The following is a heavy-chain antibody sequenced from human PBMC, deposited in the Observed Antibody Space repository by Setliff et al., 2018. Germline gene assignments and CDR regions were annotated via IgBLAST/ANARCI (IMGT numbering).Heavy chain of an antibody. CDR2: IYPGDSDT. D-gene: IGHD1-26*01. Sequence: GESLKISCKGSGYSFSSYWIGWVRQMPGKGLEWMGIIYPGDSDTRYSPSFQGQVTISADKSISTAYLQWSSLKASDTAMYYCARQAVAGSGSYFLRYFDYWGQGTLVTVSS. CDR1: GYSFSSYW. CDR3: ARQAVAGSGSYFLRYFDY. J-gene: IGHJ4*02. V-gene: IGHV5-51*01.